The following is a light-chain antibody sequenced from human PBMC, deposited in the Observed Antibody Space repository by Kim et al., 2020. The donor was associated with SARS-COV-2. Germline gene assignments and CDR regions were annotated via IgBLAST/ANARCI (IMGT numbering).Light chain of an antibody. CDR2: PAS. J-gene: IGKJ3*01. Sequence: EIVLTQSPGTLSLSPGERATLSCRASQSVSTTYLAWYQQKPGQAPRLLTYPASSRATGIPDRFSGSGSGTDFTLTISRLEPEDFAVYYCQQFGTSPFTFGPGTKVDIK. V-gene: IGKV3-20*01. CDR1: QSVSTTY. CDR3: QQFGTSPFT.